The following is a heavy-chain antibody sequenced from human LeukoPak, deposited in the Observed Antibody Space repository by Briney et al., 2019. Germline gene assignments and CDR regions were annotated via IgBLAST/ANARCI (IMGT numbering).Heavy chain of an antibody. CDR2: ISSSSSYI. J-gene: IGHJ4*02. D-gene: IGHD3-22*01. Sequence: GGSLRLSCAASGFTFSSYSMNWVRQAPGKGLEWVSSISSSSSYIYYADSVKGRFTISRDNAKNSLYLQMNSLRAEDTAVYYCAREKPALTYYYDSSGYYYFDYWGQGTLVTVSS. CDR3: AREKPALTYYYDSSGYYYFDY. CDR1: GFTFSSYS. V-gene: IGHV3-21*01.